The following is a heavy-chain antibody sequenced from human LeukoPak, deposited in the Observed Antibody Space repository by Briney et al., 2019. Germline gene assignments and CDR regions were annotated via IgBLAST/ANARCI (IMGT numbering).Heavy chain of an antibody. V-gene: IGHV1-69*13. CDR1: GGTFSSYA. CDR3: ARDPLPPRYSSSWYAQKDIDY. Sequence: ASVKVSCKASGGTFSSYAISWVRQAPGQGLEWMGGIIPIFGTANYAQKFQGRVTITADESTSTAYMELSSLRSEDTAVYYCARDPLPPRYSSSWYAQKDIDYWGQGTLVTVSS. D-gene: IGHD6-13*01. CDR2: IIPIFGTA. J-gene: IGHJ4*02.